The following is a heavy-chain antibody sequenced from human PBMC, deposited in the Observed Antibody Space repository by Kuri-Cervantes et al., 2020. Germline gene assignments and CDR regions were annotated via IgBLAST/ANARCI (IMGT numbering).Heavy chain of an antibody. D-gene: IGHD6-19*01. J-gene: IGHJ4*02. Sequence: ASVKVSCKGSGYTFTGYYMHWVRQAPGQGLEWMGWINPNSGGTNYAQKFQGRVTMTRDTSISTAYMELSRLRSDDTAVYYCARDRSSGWYLEYYFDYWGQGTLVTVSS. CDR3: ARDRSSGWYLEYYFDY. CDR1: GYTFTGYY. CDR2: INPNSGGT. V-gene: IGHV1-2*02.